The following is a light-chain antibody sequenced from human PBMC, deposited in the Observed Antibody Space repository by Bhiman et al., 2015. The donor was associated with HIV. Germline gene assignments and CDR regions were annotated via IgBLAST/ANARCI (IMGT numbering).Light chain of an antibody. J-gene: IGLJ2*01. V-gene: IGLV2-14*03. Sequence: QSALTQPASVSGSPGQSITISCTGTSSDVGGYNYVSWYQQHPGKAPKLMIYGVSKRPSGVSNRFSGSKSANTASLTISGLQAEDEADYYCSSYASSSTLVFGGGTQLTVL. CDR2: GVS. CDR3: SSYASSSTLV. CDR1: SSDVGGYNY.